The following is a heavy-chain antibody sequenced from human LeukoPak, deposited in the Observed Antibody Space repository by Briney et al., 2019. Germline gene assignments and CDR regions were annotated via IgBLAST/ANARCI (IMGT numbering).Heavy chain of an antibody. CDR3: AKDAVAPGSGGDYFDY. D-gene: IGHD3-10*01. J-gene: IGHJ4*01. Sequence: GGSLRLSCAASGFTFSSNAMSWVRQAPGKGLEWVSVITGNGGRTYYTESVKGRFTISRDNSKNTLSPQMNSLRAEDTAVYYCAKDAVAPGSGGDYFDYWGQGTLVTVSS. CDR1: GFTFSSNA. CDR2: ITGNGGRT. V-gene: IGHV3-23*01.